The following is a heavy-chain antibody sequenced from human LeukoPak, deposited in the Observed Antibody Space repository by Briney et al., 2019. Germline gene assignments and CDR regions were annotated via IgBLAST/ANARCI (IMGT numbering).Heavy chain of an antibody. Sequence: PSETLSLTCTVSGGSISSYYWSWIREPPGKGLEWIGDIYDSGGVNYNPSLKSRVTISVDTSKNQFSLKLSSVTAADTAVYYCARGQWLVKEFDYWGQGTLVTVSS. CDR2: IYDSGGV. CDR1: GGSISSYY. V-gene: IGHV4-59*01. J-gene: IGHJ4*02. D-gene: IGHD6-19*01. CDR3: ARGQWLVKEFDY.